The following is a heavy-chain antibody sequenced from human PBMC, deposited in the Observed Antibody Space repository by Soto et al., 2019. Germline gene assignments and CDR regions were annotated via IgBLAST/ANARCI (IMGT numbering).Heavy chain of an antibody. D-gene: IGHD2-15*01. CDR2: INAGNGNT. J-gene: IGHJ5*02. Sequence: ASVKVSCKASGYTFTSYAMHWVRQAPGQRLEWMGWINAGNGNTKYSQKFQGRVTISVDTSQNQFSLKLTSVTAADAAVYYCAKGSGYPWGRGTLVTVSS. CDR1: GYTFTSYA. V-gene: IGHV1-3*01. CDR3: AKGSGYP.